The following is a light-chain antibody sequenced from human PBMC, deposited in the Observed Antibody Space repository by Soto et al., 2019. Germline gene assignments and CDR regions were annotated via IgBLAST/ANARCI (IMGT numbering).Light chain of an antibody. V-gene: IGKV3-11*01. CDR3: QQGGNWPLT. Sequence: IVLTQSPGTLSLSPGERATLSCRASQSFSTSYLAWYQQKPGQAPRLLIFAASSRASGIPARFSGSGSGTDFTLTISSLEPEDFAVYYCQQGGNWPLTFGQGTRLEIK. CDR2: AAS. J-gene: IGKJ5*01. CDR1: QSFSTSY.